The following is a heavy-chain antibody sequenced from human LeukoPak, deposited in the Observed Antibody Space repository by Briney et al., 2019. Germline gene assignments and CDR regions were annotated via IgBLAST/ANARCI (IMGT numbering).Heavy chain of an antibody. CDR2: IYPGDSDT. CDR1: GFTFSTYW. Sequence: PGESLTLSCAASGFTFSTYWIGWVRQTPGKGLEWMGIIYPGDSDTRYSPSFQGQVTISADKSISSAYLQWSSLKAADTAMYYCATQQLVNPGWFDPWGQGTLVTVSS. CDR3: ATQQLVNPGWFDP. J-gene: IGHJ5*02. V-gene: IGHV5-51*01. D-gene: IGHD6-13*01.